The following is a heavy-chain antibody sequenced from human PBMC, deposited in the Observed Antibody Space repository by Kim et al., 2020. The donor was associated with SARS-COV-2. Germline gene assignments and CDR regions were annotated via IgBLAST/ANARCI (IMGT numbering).Heavy chain of an antibody. CDR3: AKDRVGVVTNFYY. CDR1: GFTFSSSA. CDR2: IIGSGART. Sequence: GGSLRLSCAASGFTFSSSAMSWVRQAPGKGLEWVSTIIGSGARTYYADSVKGRFTISRDNSKNTLYLQMNSRRAEDTAVYYCAKDRVGVVTNFYYCGQGTLVTVSS. J-gene: IGHJ4*02. D-gene: IGHD3-3*01. V-gene: IGHV3-23*01.